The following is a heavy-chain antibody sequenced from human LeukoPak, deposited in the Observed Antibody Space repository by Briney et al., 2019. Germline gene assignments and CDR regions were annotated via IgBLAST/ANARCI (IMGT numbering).Heavy chain of an antibody. D-gene: IGHD1-14*01. Sequence: PSETLSLTCTVSGGSISSGSYYWRWIRQPAGKGLEWIGRIYTSGSTNYNPSLKSRVTISVDTSKNQFSLKLSSVTAADTAVYYCANLNPKNDYWGQGTLVTVSS. CDR2: IYTSGST. V-gene: IGHV4-61*02. CDR1: GGSISSGSYY. J-gene: IGHJ4*02. CDR3: ANLNPKNDY.